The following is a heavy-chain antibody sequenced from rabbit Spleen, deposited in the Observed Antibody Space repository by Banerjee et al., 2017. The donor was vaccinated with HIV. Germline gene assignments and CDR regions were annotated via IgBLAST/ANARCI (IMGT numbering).Heavy chain of an antibody. CDR3: VRDQAGDADYGPYYLNL. V-gene: IGHV1S43*01. J-gene: IGHJ4*01. CDR1: GIDFSSYYY. CDR2: IYSGSSGST. Sequence: QQQLEESGGGLVKPGGTLTLTCKASGIDFSSYYYMCWVRQAPGKGLEWIACIYSGSSGSTYYASWAKGRFTISSHNAQNTVSLQMNSLTAADTATYFCVRDQAGDADYGPYYLNLWGPGTLVTVS. D-gene: IGHD2-1*01.